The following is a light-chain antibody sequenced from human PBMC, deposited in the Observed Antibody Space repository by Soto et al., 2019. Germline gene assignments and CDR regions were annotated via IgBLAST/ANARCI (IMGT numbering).Light chain of an antibody. Sequence: DIVMTQSPDSLAVSLDERATINCKSSQTIVYSSHNKNALAWFQQKPGQPPKLLIYWAATRESGVTDRFSGSGSGTDLTLTISSLHAEDVAVYYCQQYLANLTCGGGTKVEIK. CDR3: QQYLANLT. V-gene: IGKV4-1*01. J-gene: IGKJ4*01. CDR1: QTIVYSSHNKNA. CDR2: WAA.